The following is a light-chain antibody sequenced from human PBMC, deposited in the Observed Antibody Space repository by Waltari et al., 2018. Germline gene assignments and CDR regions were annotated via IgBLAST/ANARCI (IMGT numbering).Light chain of an antibody. V-gene: IGKV3-20*01. CDR3: QQYGSSVMYT. Sequence: VLTQSPGTLSLSPGERATLSCRASQSLTKRYLAWYQQKPGQAPRLLIYGASSRAAGIPNRFSCSGSGTDFTLTISRLEPDDVAVYYCQQYGSSVMYTFGQGTKLEIK. CDR2: GAS. CDR1: QSLTKRY. J-gene: IGKJ2*01.